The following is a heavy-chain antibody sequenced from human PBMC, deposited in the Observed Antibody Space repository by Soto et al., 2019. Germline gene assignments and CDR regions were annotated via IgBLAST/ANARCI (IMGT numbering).Heavy chain of an antibody. V-gene: IGHV1-69*01. Sequence: QVQLVQSGAEVKKPGSSVKVSCKASGGTFSSYAISWVRQAPGQGLEWMGGIILIFGTANYAQKFQGRVPITADESTSTAYMELSSLRSEDTAVYYCARRDTYYYDSSGYPHILVPFDIWGQGTMVTVSS. D-gene: IGHD3-22*01. CDR3: ARRDTYYYDSSGYPHILVPFDI. CDR2: IILIFGTA. J-gene: IGHJ3*02. CDR1: GGTFSSYA.